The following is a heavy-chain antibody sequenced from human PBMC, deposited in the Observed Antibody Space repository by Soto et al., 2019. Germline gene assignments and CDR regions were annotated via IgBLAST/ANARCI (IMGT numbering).Heavy chain of an antibody. CDR2: ISYDGSNK. CDR1: GFTFSSYG. D-gene: IGHD3-3*01. V-gene: IGHV3-30*18. Sequence: QAGGSLRLSCAASGFTFSSYGMHWVRQAPGKGLEWVAVISYDGSNKYYADSVKGRFTISRDNSKNTLYLQMNSLRAEDTAVYYCAKDLTYYDFWSGYYPSGFDYYGMDVWGQGTTVTVSS. J-gene: IGHJ6*02. CDR3: AKDLTYYDFWSGYYPSGFDYYGMDV.